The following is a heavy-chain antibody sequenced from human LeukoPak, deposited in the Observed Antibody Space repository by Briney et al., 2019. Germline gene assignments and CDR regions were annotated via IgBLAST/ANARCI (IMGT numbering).Heavy chain of an antibody. CDR1: GFTFSSYS. D-gene: IGHD4-17*01. Sequence: GGSLRLSCAASGFTFSSYSMNWVRQAPGKGLEWVSSISSSSSYICYADSVKGRFTVSRDNSKNTLYLQMNSLRAEDTAVYYCAKGATVTAGYYYGMDVWGQGTTVTVSS. CDR3: AKGATVTAGYYYGMDV. V-gene: IGHV3-21*04. J-gene: IGHJ6*02. CDR2: ISSSSSYI.